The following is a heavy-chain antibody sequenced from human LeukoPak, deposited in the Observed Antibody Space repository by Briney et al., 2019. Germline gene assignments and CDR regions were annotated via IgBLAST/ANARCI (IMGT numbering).Heavy chain of an antibody. CDR2: IHPGNSDA. CDR1: GYNFPNYY. Sequence: GESLNISCQASGYNFPNYYIGWVRQEPGKGLEWMGIIHPGNSDARYSPSFQGQVTISADKSTSTAYRQWSSLKASDSAVFYGVLQAGALDSWGQGTLVTVSS. J-gene: IGHJ4*02. D-gene: IGHD3-10*01. V-gene: IGHV5-51*01. CDR3: VLQAGALDS.